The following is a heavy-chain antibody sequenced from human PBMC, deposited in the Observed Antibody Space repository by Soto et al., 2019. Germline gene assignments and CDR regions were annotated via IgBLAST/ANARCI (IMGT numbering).Heavy chain of an antibody. CDR3: ARDDCSSSSCYNNPWFDP. CDR1: GFTFSRFS. D-gene: IGHD2-2*02. V-gene: IGHV3-7*01. Sequence: DVQLVESGGGLVQPGGSLRLSCAASGFTFSRFSMSWVRQAPGKGLEWLANIKQDGSEKYYVDSVKGRFTISRDNANNSLYLQMNSLRDEDTAVYYCARDDCSSSSCYNNPWFDPWGQGTRVTVSP. CDR2: IKQDGSEK. J-gene: IGHJ5*02.